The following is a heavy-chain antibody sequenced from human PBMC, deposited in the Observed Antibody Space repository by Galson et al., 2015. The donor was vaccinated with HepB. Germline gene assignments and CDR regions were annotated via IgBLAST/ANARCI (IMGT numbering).Heavy chain of an antibody. V-gene: IGHV3-23*01. CDR3: AKSGCHYPFDH. D-gene: IGHD3-22*01. CDR1: GFTFSSYA. CDR2: ISGSGGST. Sequence: SLRLSCAASGFTFSSYAMSWVRQAPGKGLEWVSAISGSGGSTFYADSVKGRLTISRDNSKNTLYLQMNSLRAEDTAVYYCAKSGCHYPFDHWGQGTLVTVSS. J-gene: IGHJ4*02.